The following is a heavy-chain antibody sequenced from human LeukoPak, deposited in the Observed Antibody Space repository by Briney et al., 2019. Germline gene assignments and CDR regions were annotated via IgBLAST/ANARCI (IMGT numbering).Heavy chain of an antibody. CDR2: IWYDGSNK. CDR3: ARDQEKETGTGAFDI. V-gene: IGHV3-33*01. J-gene: IGHJ3*02. Sequence: GGSLRPSCAASGFTFSSYGMHWVRQAPGKGLEWVAVIWYDGSNKYYADSVKGRFTISRDNSKNTLYLQMNSLRAEDTAVYYCARDQEKETGTGAFDIWGQGTMVTVSS. D-gene: IGHD3-9*01. CDR1: GFTFSSYG.